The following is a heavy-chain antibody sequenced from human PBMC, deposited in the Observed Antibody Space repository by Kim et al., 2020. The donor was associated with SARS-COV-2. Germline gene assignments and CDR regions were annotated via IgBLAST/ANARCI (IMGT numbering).Heavy chain of an antibody. D-gene: IGHD3-3*01. CDR2: INHSGST. CDR3: ARLGDFWSGYYIYYYYGM. V-gene: IGHV4-34*01. J-gene: IGHJ6*01. CDR1: GGSFSGYY. Sequence: SETLSLTCAVYGGSFSGYYWSWIRQPPGKGLEWIGEINHSGSTNYNPSLKSRVTISVDTSKNQFSLKLSSVTAADTAVYYCARLGDFWSGYYIYYYYGM.